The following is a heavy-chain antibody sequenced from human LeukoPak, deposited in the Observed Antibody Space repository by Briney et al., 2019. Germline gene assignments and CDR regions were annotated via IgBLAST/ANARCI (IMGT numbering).Heavy chain of an antibody. V-gene: IGHV1-2*04. CDR1: GYTFTDHY. D-gene: IGHD4-17*01. CDR3: AMTTVTTGWFDP. Sequence: ASVKVSCKASGYTFTDHYMHWVRQAPGQGLGWMGWINPNSGGTNYAQKFQGWVTMTRDTSISTAYMELSRLRSDDTAVYYCAMTTVTTGWFDPWGQGTLVTVPS. J-gene: IGHJ5*02. CDR2: INPNSGGT.